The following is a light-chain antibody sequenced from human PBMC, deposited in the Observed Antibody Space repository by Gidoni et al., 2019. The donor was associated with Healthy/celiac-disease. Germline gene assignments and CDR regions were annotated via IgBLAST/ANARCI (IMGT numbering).Light chain of an antibody. CDR2: QDS. V-gene: IGLV3-1*01. CDR3: QAWDSSIVV. CDR1: QLGDKY. Sequence: SSELTQPPSVSVSPGHTASITCSGDQLGDKYACWYQQKPGQCPVLVIYQDSKRPSGTPERFSGSNSGNTATLTISGTQAMDEADYYGQAWDSSIVVFGGGTKLTVL. J-gene: IGLJ2*01.